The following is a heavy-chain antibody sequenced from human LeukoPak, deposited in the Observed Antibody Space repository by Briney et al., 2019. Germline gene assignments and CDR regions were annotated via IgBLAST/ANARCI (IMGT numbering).Heavy chain of an antibody. V-gene: IGHV4-61*01. J-gene: IGHJ6*02. CDR2: INHSGST. CDR3: ARRPLRGYCSSTSCYKASHYYYFYGMDV. Sequence: SETLSLTCTVSGGSVSSGSYYWSWIRQPPGKGLEWIGEINHSGSTNYNPSLKSRVTISVDTSKNQFSLKLSSVTAADTAVYYCARRPLRGYCSSTSCYKASHYYYFYGMDVWGQGTTVTVSS. CDR1: GGSVSSGSYY. D-gene: IGHD2-2*02.